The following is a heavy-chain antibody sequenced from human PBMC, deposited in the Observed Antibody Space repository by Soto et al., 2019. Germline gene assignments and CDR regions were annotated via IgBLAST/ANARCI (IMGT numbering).Heavy chain of an antibody. Sequence: GASVKVSCEASGYTFTSYDINCVRQATGQGLEWMGWMNPNSGNTGYAQKFQGRVTMTRNTSISTAYMELSSLRSEDTAVYYCARGHVTTSYYYYYYMDVWDKGTTVTVSS. CDR2: MNPNSGNT. CDR1: GYTFTSYD. J-gene: IGHJ6*03. CDR3: ARGHVTTSYYYYYYMDV. D-gene: IGHD4-4*01. V-gene: IGHV1-8*01.